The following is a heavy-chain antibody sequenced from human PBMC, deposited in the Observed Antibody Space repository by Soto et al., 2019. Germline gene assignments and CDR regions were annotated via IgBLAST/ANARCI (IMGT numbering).Heavy chain of an antibody. V-gene: IGHV4-38-2*02. CDR2: ISHSRTS. CDR1: GYSISSGYY. J-gene: IGHJ5*02. CDR3: ARASGGYPGWRQWSGR. D-gene: IGHD2-8*02. Sequence: SETLSLTCTVSGYSISSGYYWSWIRQTPGKGLEWIGSISHSRTSFYNPSLRSRVTISMDTSNNHFSLKLNSLTATDTAVYYCARASGGYPGWRQWSGRWGQGTLVTVSS.